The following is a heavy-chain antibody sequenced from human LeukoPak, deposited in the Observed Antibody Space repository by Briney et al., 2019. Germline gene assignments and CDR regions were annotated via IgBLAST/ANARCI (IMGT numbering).Heavy chain of an antibody. CDR3: AKCRRTWLRSPVIDY. J-gene: IGHJ4*02. V-gene: IGHV3-23*01. Sequence: GGSLRLSCVASGFTFSNSALSWVRQAPGKGLEWVSAISGSGGSTYYADSVKGRFTISRDNSKNTLYLQMNSLRAEDTAVYYCAKCRRTWLRSPVIDYWGQGTLVTVSS. D-gene: IGHD5-12*01. CDR2: ISGSGGST. CDR1: GFTFSNSA.